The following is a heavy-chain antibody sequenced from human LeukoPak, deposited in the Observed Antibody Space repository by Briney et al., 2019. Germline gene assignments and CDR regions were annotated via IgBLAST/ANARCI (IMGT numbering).Heavy chain of an antibody. J-gene: IGHJ4*02. CDR2: ITEMGHST. D-gene: IGHD4/OR15-4a*01. CDR1: GFGFSRYA. V-gene: IGHV3-23*01. CDR3: AKGFACAENRCYGLDS. Sequence: GGSLRLSCAASGFGFSRYAMTWVRQAPGKGLEWVSLITEMGHSTYYTKSVKGRFTISRDNSKTPLYLQMNSLGVEDTALYFCAKGFACAENRCYGLDSWAQGILVIVSS.